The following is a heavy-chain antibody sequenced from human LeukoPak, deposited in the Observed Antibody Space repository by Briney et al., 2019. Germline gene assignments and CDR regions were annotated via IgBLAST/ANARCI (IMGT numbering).Heavy chain of an antibody. CDR2: IYYSGIT. Sequence: SETLSLTCTVSGGSISGSSYYWGWIRRPPGKGLEWIGTIYYSGITYYNPSLKSRVTISVDTSKNQFSLKLSSVTAADTAVYYCARAPLASFDHWGQGTLVTVSS. CDR1: GGSISGSSYY. CDR3: ARAPLASFDH. J-gene: IGHJ4*02. V-gene: IGHV4-39*01. D-gene: IGHD6-13*01.